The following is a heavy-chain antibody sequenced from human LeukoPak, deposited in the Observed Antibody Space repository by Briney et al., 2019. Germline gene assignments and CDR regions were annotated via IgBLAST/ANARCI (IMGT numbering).Heavy chain of an antibody. CDR3: ATSSHDLLDTDY. Sequence: PSETLSLTCTLSGGSISSYYWSWIRQPPGKGLEWIGYIYNSGSTNHNPSLRSRVTISVDTSKKQFSLKLSSVTAADTAVYYCATSSHDLLDTDYWGQGTLVTLSS. CDR2: IYNSGST. J-gene: IGHJ4*02. D-gene: IGHD3-22*01. V-gene: IGHV4-59*01. CDR1: GGSISSYY.